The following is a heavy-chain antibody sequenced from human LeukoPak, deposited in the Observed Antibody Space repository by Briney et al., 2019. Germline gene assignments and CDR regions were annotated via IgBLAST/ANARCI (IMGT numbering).Heavy chain of an antibody. CDR1: GGSISSGGYY. CDR3: ASTPPPYYYDSSSYYGFDY. CDR2: IYYSGST. D-gene: IGHD3-22*01. J-gene: IGHJ4*02. V-gene: IGHV4-31*03. Sequence: PSQTLSLTCTVSGGSISSGGYYWSWIRQHPGKGLEWIGYIYYSGSTYYNPSLKSRVTISVDTSKNQFSLKLSSVTAADTAVYYCASTPPPYYYDSSSYYGFDYWGQGTLVTVSS.